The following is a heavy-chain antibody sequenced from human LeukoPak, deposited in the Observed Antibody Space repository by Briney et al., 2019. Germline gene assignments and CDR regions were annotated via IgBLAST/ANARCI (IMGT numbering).Heavy chain of an antibody. CDR3: ARHRYYYGSGSLNWFDP. V-gene: IGHV4-59*08. CDR1: GGSITSYY. D-gene: IGHD3-10*01. Sequence: SETLSLTCTVSGGSITSYYWSWIRQPPGKGLEWIGYIYYSGSTNYNPSLKSRVTISVDTSKNQFSLKLSSVTAADTAVYYCARHRYYYGSGSLNWFDPWGQGTLVTVSS. CDR2: IYYSGST. J-gene: IGHJ5*02.